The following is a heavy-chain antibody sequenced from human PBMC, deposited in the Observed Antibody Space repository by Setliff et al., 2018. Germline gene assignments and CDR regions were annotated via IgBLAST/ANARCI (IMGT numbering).Heavy chain of an antibody. CDR3: ARDQFRNSGGLYS. CDR2: IIPLLETV. D-gene: IGHD1-7*01. CDR1: GDTFSTYT. Sequence: SVKVSCKASGDTFSTYTLSWVRQAPGQGLEWMGGIIPLLETVKYAQKFQGSLWIHHSVKGRFTVFRDNSKNTLYLQMSSLRADDTAMYYCARDQFRNSGGLYSWGQGTLVTVSS. V-gene: IGHV1-69*05. J-gene: IGHJ5*02.